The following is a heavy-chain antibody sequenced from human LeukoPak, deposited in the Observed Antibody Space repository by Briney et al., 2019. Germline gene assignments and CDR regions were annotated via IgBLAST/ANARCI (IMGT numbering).Heavy chain of an antibody. V-gene: IGHV1-69*02. CDR2: IIPILGIA. D-gene: IGHD3-3*01. J-gene: IGHJ3*02. Sequence: SVKVSCKASGGTFSSYTISWVRQAPGQGLEWMGRIIPILGIANYAQKFQGRVTITADKSTSTAYMELSSLRSEDTAVYYCARGPDGITIFGVVITDAFDIWGQGTMVTVSS. CDR1: GGTFSSYT. CDR3: ARGPDGITIFGVVITDAFDI.